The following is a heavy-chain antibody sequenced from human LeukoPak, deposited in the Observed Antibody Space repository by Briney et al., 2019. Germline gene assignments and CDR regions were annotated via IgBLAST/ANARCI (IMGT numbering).Heavy chain of an antibody. CDR2: TVGSRPDT. CDR3: TKAPLMSCTGAFCYPFDS. CDR1: GFRFGDYA. V-gene: IGHV3-23*01. Sequence: GGSLRLSCTPSGFRFGDYAMSWVRQTPGKGLEWVSATVGSRPDTYHADSVKGRFTVSRDNSRNTLYLQMNNLSIEDSAVYYCTKAPLMSCTGAFCYPFDSWGQGVLVTVSS. D-gene: IGHD2-8*02. J-gene: IGHJ4*02.